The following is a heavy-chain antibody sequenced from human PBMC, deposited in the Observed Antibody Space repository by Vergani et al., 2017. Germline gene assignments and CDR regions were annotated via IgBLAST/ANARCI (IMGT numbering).Heavy chain of an antibody. CDR3: AKEGIQLPFDY. CDR2: TWYDGNNK. Sequence: QVQLVESGGGVVQPGRSLRLSCAASGFTFNQYGMHWVRQAPGKGLEWVAVTWYDGNNKQYADSVKGRFTISRDNSKSTMYLQMNSLRDEDTGVYYCAKEGIQLPFDYWGQGTLVTVSS. J-gene: IGHJ4*02. D-gene: IGHD5-18*01. CDR1: GFTFNQYG. V-gene: IGHV3-33*06.